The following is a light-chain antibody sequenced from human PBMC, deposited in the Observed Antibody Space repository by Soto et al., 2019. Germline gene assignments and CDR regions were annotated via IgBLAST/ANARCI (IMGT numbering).Light chain of an antibody. V-gene: IGLV2-11*01. CDR1: SSDFGGYNY. CDR3: SSYAGRYTPYV. J-gene: IGLJ1*01. CDR2: DVT. Sequence: QSVLTQPRSVSGSPGQSITISCSGTSSDFGGYNYVSWYQQHPGKAPKLIIYDVTKRPSGVPDRFSGSKSGNTASLTISGLQAEDEADYYCSSYAGRYTPYVFATGTKVTVL.